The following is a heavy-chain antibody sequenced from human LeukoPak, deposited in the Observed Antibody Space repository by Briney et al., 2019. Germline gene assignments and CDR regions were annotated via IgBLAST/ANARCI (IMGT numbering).Heavy chain of an antibody. Sequence: ASVKVSCKASGYTFTNYCFHWVRQAPGQRLEWMGIINPSGGSTTYAQKFQGKITMTTDTSTSTVYMELSSLRSEDTAVYYCAGSGGFYYFDYWGQGTLVTVSS. CDR3: AGSGGFYYFDY. D-gene: IGHD1-26*01. J-gene: IGHJ4*02. CDR1: GYTFTNYC. V-gene: IGHV1-46*01. CDR2: INPSGGST.